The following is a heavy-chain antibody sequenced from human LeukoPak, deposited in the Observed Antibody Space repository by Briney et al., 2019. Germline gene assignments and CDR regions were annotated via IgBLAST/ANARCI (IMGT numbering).Heavy chain of an antibody. V-gene: IGHV3-23*01. CDR1: GFTFSTYA. CDR3: AKIRGYSYGYGDY. J-gene: IGHJ4*02. Sequence: GGSLRLSCVASGFTFSTYAMSWVRQAPGKGLEWVSDISDSGSNTYYADSVKGRFTISRDNSKKTLYLQMSSLRAEDTAVYFWAKIRGYSYGYGDYWGQGTLVTVSS. D-gene: IGHD5-18*01. CDR2: ISDSGSNT.